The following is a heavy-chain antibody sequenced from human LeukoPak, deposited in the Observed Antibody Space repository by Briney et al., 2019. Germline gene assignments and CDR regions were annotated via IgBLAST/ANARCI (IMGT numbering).Heavy chain of an antibody. D-gene: IGHD3-10*01. Sequence: PGGSLRPSCAASGFTFSSYAMSWVRQAPGKGLEWVSGISDSGGSTYYADSVRGRFTISRDNSKNTLHLQMNSLRAEDTAAYYCARDETMVRGGPRPYWGQGTLVTISS. CDR2: ISDSGGST. CDR1: GFTFSSYA. V-gene: IGHV3-23*01. J-gene: IGHJ4*02. CDR3: ARDETMVRGGPRPY.